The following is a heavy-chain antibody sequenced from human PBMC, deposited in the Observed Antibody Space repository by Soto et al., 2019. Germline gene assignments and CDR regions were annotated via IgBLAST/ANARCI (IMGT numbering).Heavy chain of an antibody. Sequence: GGSLRLSCAASGFTFSSYSMNWVRQAPGKGLEWVSYISSSSSTIYYADSVKGRFTISRDNAKNSLYLQMNSLRAEDTAVYYCARGDLTDAYYYYMDVWGKGTTVTVSS. J-gene: IGHJ6*03. D-gene: IGHD2-21*01. V-gene: IGHV3-48*01. CDR1: GFTFSSYS. CDR2: ISSSSSTI. CDR3: ARGDLTDAYYYYMDV.